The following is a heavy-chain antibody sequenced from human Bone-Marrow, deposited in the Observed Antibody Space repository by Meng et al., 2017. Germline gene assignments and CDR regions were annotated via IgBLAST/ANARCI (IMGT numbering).Heavy chain of an antibody. Sequence: QAQLQQSGAGLLKPSETLSLTCVVSGGSFSDYYWSWIRQPPGKGLEWIGEINHSGSTNYNPSLEGRATISVDTSQNNLSLRLSSVTAADSAVYYCARGPTTMAHDFDYWGQGTLVTVSS. V-gene: IGHV4-34*01. J-gene: IGHJ4*02. D-gene: IGHD4-11*01. CDR3: ARGPTTMAHDFDY. CDR1: GGSFSDYY. CDR2: INHSGST.